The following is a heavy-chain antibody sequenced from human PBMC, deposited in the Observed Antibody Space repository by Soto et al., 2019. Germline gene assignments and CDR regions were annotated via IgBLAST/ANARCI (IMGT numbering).Heavy chain of an antibody. V-gene: IGHV2-5*02. Sequence: QITLNESGPTQVKPRQTLTLTCTFSGFSLTTSGVGVGWIRQSPGKAPEWLALIYWDDDKRYSPSLKSRLTSTKDTAKNQVVLTMADLDPADTATYYCAHRVLRTGCGLVTTTAIYFDFWGQGTPVAVSS. CDR1: GFSLTTSGVG. CDR2: IYWDDDK. D-gene: IGHD3-3*01. J-gene: IGHJ4*02. CDR3: AHRVLRTGCGLVTTTAIYFDF.